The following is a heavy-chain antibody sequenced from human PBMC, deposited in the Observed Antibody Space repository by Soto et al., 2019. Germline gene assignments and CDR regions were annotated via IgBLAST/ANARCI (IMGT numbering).Heavy chain of an antibody. J-gene: IGHJ6*02. CDR2: IYNSGST. V-gene: IGHV4-59*01. Sequence: LSLTCTVSGGSISSYYWSWIRQPPGKGLEWIGYIYNSGSTNYNPSLKSRVTISVDTSKNQFSLKLNAVTAADTAVYFCAREYYDFWSVTFSYYGMDVWGQGTTVTVSS. D-gene: IGHD3-3*01. CDR1: GGSISSYY. CDR3: AREYYDFWSVTFSYYGMDV.